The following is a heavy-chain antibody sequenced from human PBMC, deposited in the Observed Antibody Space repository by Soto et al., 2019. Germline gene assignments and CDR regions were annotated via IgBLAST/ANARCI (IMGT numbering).Heavy chain of an antibody. CDR1: GYTLTSYG. Sequence: RASVKVSCKASGYTLTSYGISWVRQAPGQGLEWMGWISAYNGNTNYAQKLQGRVTMTTDTSTSTAYMELRSLRSDDTAVYYCARSPYCTNGVCYEIDDWGQGSLVTGSS. V-gene: IGHV1-18*01. D-gene: IGHD2-8*01. J-gene: IGHJ4*02. CDR3: ARSPYCTNGVCYEIDD. CDR2: ISAYNGNT.